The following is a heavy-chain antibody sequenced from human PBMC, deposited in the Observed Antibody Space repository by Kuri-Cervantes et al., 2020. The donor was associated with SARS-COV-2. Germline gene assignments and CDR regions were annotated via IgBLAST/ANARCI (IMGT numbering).Heavy chain of an antibody. CDR3: ARTYGSGAPPSY. CDR1: GGSISSYY. J-gene: IGHJ4*02. Sequence: SDTLSLTFTVSGGSISSYYWSWIRQPPGKGLEWIGYIYYSGSTNYNPSLKSRVTISVDTSKNQFSLKLSSVTAADTAVYYCARTYGSGAPPSYWGQGTLVTVSS. D-gene: IGHD3-10*01. CDR2: IYYSGST. V-gene: IGHV4-59*12.